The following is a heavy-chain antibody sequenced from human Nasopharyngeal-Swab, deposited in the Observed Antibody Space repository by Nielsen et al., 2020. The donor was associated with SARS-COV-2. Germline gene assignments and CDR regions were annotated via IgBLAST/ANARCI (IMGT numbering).Heavy chain of an antibody. CDR2: IYYSGST. CDR1: GGSISSGDYY. CDR3: ARRAMIGPLGSFDV. V-gene: IGHV4-30-4*08. D-gene: IGHD3-22*01. Sequence: TLSLTGTVSGGSISSGDYYWSWIRQPPGKGLEWTGYIYYSGSTYYNPSLKSRVTISVDTSKNQFSQKLSSVTAADTAVYYCARRAMIGPLGSFDVWGQGTMVTVSS. J-gene: IGHJ3*01.